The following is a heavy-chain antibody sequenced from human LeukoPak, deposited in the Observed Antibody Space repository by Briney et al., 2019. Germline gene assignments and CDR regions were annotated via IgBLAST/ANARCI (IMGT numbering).Heavy chain of an antibody. CDR1: GGSISSSIYY. Sequence: SETLSLTCTVSGGSISSSIYYWGWIRQPPGKGLEWIGSIYYSGSTYYNPSLKSRVTISVDTSKNQFSLKLSSVTAADTAVYYCASFRIAVAGIRDYWGQGTLVTVSS. V-gene: IGHV4-39*01. CDR2: IYYSGST. D-gene: IGHD6-19*01. J-gene: IGHJ4*02. CDR3: ASFRIAVAGIRDY.